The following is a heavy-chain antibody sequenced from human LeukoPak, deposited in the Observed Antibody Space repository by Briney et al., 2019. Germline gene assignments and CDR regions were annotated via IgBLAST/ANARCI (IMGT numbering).Heavy chain of an antibody. CDR2: IYYSGST. V-gene: IGHV4-59*08. D-gene: IGHD3-10*01. CDR1: GGSISSYY. Sequence: SETLSLTCTVSGGSISSYYWSWIRQPPGKGLEWIGYIYYSGSTNYNPSLKSRVNISVDTSKNQFSLKLSSVTAADTAVYYCARLGKVRGYYYGMDVWGQGTTVTVSS. CDR3: ARLGKVRGYYYGMDV. J-gene: IGHJ6*02.